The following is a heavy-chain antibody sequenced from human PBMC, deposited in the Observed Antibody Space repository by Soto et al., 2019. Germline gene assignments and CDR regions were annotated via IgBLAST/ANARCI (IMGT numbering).Heavy chain of an antibody. V-gene: IGHV3-48*03. D-gene: IGHD7-27*01. CDR3: VSQPHWAWPFEY. CDR1: GFLFRNYE. Sequence: EVRLVESGGELVKSGGSLRLSCVGSGFLFRNYEMNWVRQAPGKVLEWLAHISTTGGHVSESDSVKGRFTISRDNTKHTLYLQMNSLWTEDTGVYYCVSQPHWAWPFEYWCKGTLVNVSS. CDR2: ISTTGGHV. J-gene: IGHJ4*01.